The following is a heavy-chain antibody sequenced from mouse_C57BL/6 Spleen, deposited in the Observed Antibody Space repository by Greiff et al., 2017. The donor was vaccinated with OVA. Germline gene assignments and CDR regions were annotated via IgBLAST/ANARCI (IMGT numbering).Heavy chain of an antibody. D-gene: IGHD1-1*01. Sequence: EVQLMESGGDLVKPGGSLKLSCAASGFTFSSYGMSWVRQTPDKRLEWVATISSGGSYTYYPDSVKGRFTISRDNAKNTLYLQMSSLKSEDTAMYYCARPPTVVATRYAMDDWGQGTSVTVSS. CDR1: GFTFSSYG. CDR2: ISSGGSYT. CDR3: ARPPTVVATRYAMDD. J-gene: IGHJ4*01. V-gene: IGHV5-6*01.